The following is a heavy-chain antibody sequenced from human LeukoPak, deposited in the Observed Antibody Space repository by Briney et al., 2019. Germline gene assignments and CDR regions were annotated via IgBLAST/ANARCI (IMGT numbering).Heavy chain of an antibody. V-gene: IGHV4-31*03. D-gene: IGHD4-23*01. J-gene: IGHJ4*02. CDR1: GGSISSGGYY. CDR2: IYYSGST. Sequence: PSETLSLTCTVSGGSISSGGYYWSWIRQHPGKGLEWIGYIYYSGSTYYNPSLKSRLTISVDTSKNQFSLKLSSVTAADTAVYYCARTTVVAKYFDYWGQGALVTVSS. CDR3: ARTTVVAKYFDY.